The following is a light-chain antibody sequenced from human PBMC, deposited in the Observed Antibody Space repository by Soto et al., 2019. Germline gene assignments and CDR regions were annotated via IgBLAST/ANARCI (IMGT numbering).Light chain of an antibody. Sequence: QSVLTQPPSASGTPGQRVTISCSGGSSNIGGKTVNWYQYLPGTAPKLLTWPNNQRPSGVPDRFSGSKSGTSASLAISGLQSEDEADYYCQSYDTNVVGLVFGPGTKLTVL. CDR1: SSNIGGKT. J-gene: IGLJ3*02. CDR2: PNN. V-gene: IGLV1-44*01. CDR3: QSYDTNVVGLV.